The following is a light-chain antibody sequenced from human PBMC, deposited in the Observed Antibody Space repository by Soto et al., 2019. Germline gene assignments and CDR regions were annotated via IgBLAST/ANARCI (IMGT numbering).Light chain of an antibody. CDR2: NVN. J-gene: IGLJ2*01. CDR1: SSDIGGRDF. Sequence: QSALTQVASVSGSPGQSITISCTGTSSDIGGRDFVSWYLQHPGNAPKLIIYNVNYRPSGVSDRFSCSKSGNTASLTISGLQEDDDANYYASSYNNTTTVIFGGGTKLTVL. CDR3: SSYNNTTTVI. V-gene: IGLV2-14*03.